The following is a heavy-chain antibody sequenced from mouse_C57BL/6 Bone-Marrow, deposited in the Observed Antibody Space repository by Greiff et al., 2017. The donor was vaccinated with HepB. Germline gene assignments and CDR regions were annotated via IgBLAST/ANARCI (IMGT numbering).Heavy chain of an antibody. CDR1: GYTFTSYW. J-gene: IGHJ4*01. CDR2: IHPNSGST. V-gene: IGHV1-64*01. D-gene: IGHD1-1*01. CDR3: ARDPDYYGSSYGAMDY. Sequence: VQLQQPGAELVKPGASVKLSCKASGYTFTSYWMHWVKQRPGQGLEWIGMIHPNSGSTNYNEKFKSKATLTVDKSSSTAYMQLSSLTSEDSAVYYCARDPDYYGSSYGAMDYWGQGTSVTVSS.